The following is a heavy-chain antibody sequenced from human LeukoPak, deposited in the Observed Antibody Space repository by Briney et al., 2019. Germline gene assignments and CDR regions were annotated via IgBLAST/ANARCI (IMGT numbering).Heavy chain of an antibody. CDR1: GFTFSSYW. Sequence: GGSLRLSCAASGFTFSSYWMSWVRQAPGKGLEWVANIKQDGSEKNYVDSVKGRFTISRDNGKNSLYLQMNSLRAEDTALYYCVREHYNYYMDVWGKGTTVTVSS. J-gene: IGHJ6*03. CDR3: VREHYNYYMDV. V-gene: IGHV3-7*03. CDR2: IKQDGSEK.